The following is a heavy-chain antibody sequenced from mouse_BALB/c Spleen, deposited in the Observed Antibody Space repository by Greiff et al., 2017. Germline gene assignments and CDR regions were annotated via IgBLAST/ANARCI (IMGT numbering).Heavy chain of an antibody. D-gene: IGHD2-10*02. CDR3: ARSEYDWFAY. CDR2: INPGSGGT. J-gene: IGHJ3*01. V-gene: IGHV1-54*03. Sequence: QVHVKQSGAELVRPGTSVMVSCKASGYAFTNYLIEWVKQRPGQGLEWIGVINPGSGGTNYNDKFKGKATLTADKSSSTAYMQLSSLTSDDSAVYFCARSEYDWFAYWGQGTLVTVSA. CDR1: GYAFTNYL.